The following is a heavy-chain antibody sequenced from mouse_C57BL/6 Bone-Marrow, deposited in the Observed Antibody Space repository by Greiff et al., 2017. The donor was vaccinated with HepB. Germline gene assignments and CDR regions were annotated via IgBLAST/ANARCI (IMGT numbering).Heavy chain of an antibody. J-gene: IGHJ4*01. Sequence: EVKLVESGGGLVQPGGSLKLSCAASGFTFSDYYMYWVRQTPEKRLEWVAYISNGGGSTYYPDTVKGRFTISRDNAKNTLYLQMSRLKSEDTAMYYCARQRLPFVMDCWGQGTSVTVAS. V-gene: IGHV5-12*01. CDR2: ISNGGGST. CDR1: GFTFSDYY. CDR3: ARQRLPFVMDC. D-gene: IGHD2-2*01.